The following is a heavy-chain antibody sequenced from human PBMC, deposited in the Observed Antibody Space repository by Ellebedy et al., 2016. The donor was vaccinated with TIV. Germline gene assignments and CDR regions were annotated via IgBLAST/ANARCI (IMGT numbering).Heavy chain of an antibody. J-gene: IGHJ4*02. CDR1: GFTFSSYA. CDR2: ISCSSRVT. CDR3: ARSYGARTTGN. V-gene: IGHV3-48*04. D-gene: IGHD3-16*01. Sequence: GESLKISCAVSGFTFSSYAMNWVRQAPGKVLELVSYISCSSRVTAYADSVKGRFTISRDNARTSLYLQMNSLRGDDTAMYYCARSYGARTTGNWGQGTLVTVSS.